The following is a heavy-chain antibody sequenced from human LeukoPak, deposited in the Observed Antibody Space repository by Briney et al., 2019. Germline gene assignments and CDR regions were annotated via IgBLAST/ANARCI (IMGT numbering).Heavy chain of an antibody. CDR2: VSYSGNA. V-gene: IGHV4-39*01. CDR3: AGHLSSDAYSALDY. J-gene: IGHJ4*02. Sequence: SETLSLTCTISGGSISSTNYYWGWIRQPPGKGLEWIGSVSYSGNAYYNPSLKSRVNIFVDTSKNQFSLKLRSVTAADTAFYYCAGHLSSDAYSALDYWGQGALVTVSS. CDR1: GGSISSTNYY. D-gene: IGHD3-16*01.